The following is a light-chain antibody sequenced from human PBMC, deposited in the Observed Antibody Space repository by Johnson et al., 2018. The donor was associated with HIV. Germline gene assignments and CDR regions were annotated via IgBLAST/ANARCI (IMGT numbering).Light chain of an antibody. Sequence: QLVLTQPPSVSAAPGQKVTISCSGSSSNIGNNYVSWYQQLPGTAPKLLIYENNKRPSGIPDRVSGSKSGTSATLGITGLQTGDEADYDCGTWDSSLGVFGTGTKVTVL. V-gene: IGLV1-51*02. CDR2: ENN. CDR3: GTWDSSLGV. CDR1: SSNIGNNY. J-gene: IGLJ1*01.